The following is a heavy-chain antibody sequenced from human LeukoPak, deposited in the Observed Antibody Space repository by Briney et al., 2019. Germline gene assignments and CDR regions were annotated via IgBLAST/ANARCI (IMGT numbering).Heavy chain of an antibody. CDR2: ISAYNGNT. V-gene: IGHV1-18*01. CDR1: GYTFTSYG. CDR3: ARDSWVAVAGTGANFDY. D-gene: IGHD6-19*01. Sequence: ASVKVSCKASGYTFTSYGISWVRQAPGQGLEWMGRISAYNGNTNYAQKLQGRVTMTTDTSTSTAYMELRSLRSDDTAVYYCARDSWVAVAGTGANFDYWGQRTLVTVSS. J-gene: IGHJ4*02.